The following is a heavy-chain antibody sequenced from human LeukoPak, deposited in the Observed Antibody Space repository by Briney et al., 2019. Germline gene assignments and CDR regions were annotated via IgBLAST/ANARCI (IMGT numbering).Heavy chain of an antibody. J-gene: IGHJ5*02. Sequence: SETLSLTCTVSGGSISSGDYYWSWIRQPPGKGLEWIGYIYYSGSTYYNPSLKSRVIISVDTSKNQFSLKLNSVTAADTAVYYCARGRGYSYNWFDPRGQGTLVTVSS. CDR2: IYYSGST. D-gene: IGHD5-18*01. CDR3: ARGRGYSYNWFDP. CDR1: GGSISSGDYY. V-gene: IGHV4-30-4*01.